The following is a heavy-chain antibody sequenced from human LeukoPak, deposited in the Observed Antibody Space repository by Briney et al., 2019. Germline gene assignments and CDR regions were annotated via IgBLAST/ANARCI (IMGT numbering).Heavy chain of an antibody. J-gene: IGHJ3*02. D-gene: IGHD3-22*01. CDR3: ASSSGSDAFDI. CDR2: IYPGDSDT. Sequence: LGGSLKISGKGLGSSFTSYWIGWVRQLPGKGLEGMGIIYPGDSDTRYSPSFQGQVTISADKSISTAYLQWSSLRASDTAMYYCASSSGSDAFDIWGQGTMVTVSS. CDR1: GSSFTSYW. V-gene: IGHV5-51*01.